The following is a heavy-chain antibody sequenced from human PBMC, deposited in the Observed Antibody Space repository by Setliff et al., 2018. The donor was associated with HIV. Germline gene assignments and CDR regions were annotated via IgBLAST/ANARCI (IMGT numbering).Heavy chain of an antibody. CDR1: GYTFTSYS. V-gene: IGHV1-3*04. CDR2: LRTGTGDT. Sequence: GASVKVSCKASGYTFTSYSMHWVRQAPGQRLEWMGWLRTGTGDTSYSVKFQGRLTITRDTSANTAYMELSNLRSEDTAVYYCASGALLPTIDYWGRGTLVTVSS. CDR3: ASGALLPTIDY. J-gene: IGHJ4*02. D-gene: IGHD3-10*01.